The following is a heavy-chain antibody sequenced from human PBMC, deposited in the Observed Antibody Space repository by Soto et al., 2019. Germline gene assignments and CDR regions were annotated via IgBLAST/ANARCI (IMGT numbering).Heavy chain of an antibody. CDR1: GGTFSSYA. Sequence: QVQLVQSGAEVKKPGSSVKVSCKASGGTFSSYAISWVRQAPGQGLEWMGGVIPIFGTANYAQKFQGRVTITADKSTSTDDIELSSLRSKDTPVYYRARVGGTEGAFDYWGQGTLVTVSS. D-gene: IGHD3-16*01. J-gene: IGHJ4*02. V-gene: IGHV1-69*06. CDR3: ARVGGTEGAFDY. CDR2: VIPIFGTA.